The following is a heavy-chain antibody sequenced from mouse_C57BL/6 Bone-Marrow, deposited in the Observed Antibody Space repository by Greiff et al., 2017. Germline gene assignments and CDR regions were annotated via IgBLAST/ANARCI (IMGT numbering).Heavy chain of an antibody. CDR3: TTPLCNDEGY. CDR2: IDPEDGDT. V-gene: IGHV14-4*01. J-gene: IGHJ2*01. CDR1: GFNIKDDY. D-gene: IGHD6-5*01. Sequence: VQLKQSGAELVRPGASVKLSCTASGFNIKDDYMHWVKQRPEQGLEWIGWIDPEDGDTEYASKFQGTATITADTSSNTAYLQLSSLTSEDTAVYHSTTPLCNDEGYWGQGTTLTVSS.